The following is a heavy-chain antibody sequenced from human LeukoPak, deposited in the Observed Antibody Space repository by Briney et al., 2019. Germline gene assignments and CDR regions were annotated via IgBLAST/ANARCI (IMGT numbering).Heavy chain of an antibody. CDR2: ISASSRTK. CDR1: GVPFSGDS. J-gene: IGHJ4*01. CDR3: ASQSSGSSTRAPDF. V-gene: IGHV3-48*04. Sequence: GGSLRLSCVNSGVPFSGDSLNWVRQAPGKGLEWISYISASSRTKYYADSVKGRFHISRDNAKKSLYLQMDNLRGEDTAPYYCASQSSGSSTRAPDFWGHGTLVTVSS. D-gene: IGHD1-26*01.